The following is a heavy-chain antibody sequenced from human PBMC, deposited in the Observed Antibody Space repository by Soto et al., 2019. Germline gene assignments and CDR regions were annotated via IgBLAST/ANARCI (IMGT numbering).Heavy chain of an antibody. CDR2: VSRNSGAI. CDR1: GFNFGHYA. D-gene: IGHD3-22*01. V-gene: IGHV3-9*01. CDR3: VKDMSYYASSGFLDH. J-gene: IGHJ4*02. Sequence: GGSLRLSCAASGFNFGHYAMHWVRQAPGKGLEWVSGVSRNSGAIGYADSVEGRFIISRDNAKNSLHLQMNGLRPEDTALYYCVKDMSYYASSGFLDHWGQGALVTVSS.